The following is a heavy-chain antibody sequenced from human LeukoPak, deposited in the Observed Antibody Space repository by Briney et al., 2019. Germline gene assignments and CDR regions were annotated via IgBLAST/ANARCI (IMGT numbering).Heavy chain of an antibody. CDR1: GFTFSRYW. J-gene: IGHJ4*02. CDR2: IKEDGSVK. D-gene: IGHD6-6*01. Sequence: PGGSLRLSCAASGFTFSRYWMSWVRQAPGKGLEWVANIKEDGSVKYYVDSLKGRFTISRDNAENSVYLQMNSLRGEDTAVYFCARIGYSSSSMDYWGQGTLVTVSS. CDR3: ARIGYSSSSMDY. V-gene: IGHV3-7*01.